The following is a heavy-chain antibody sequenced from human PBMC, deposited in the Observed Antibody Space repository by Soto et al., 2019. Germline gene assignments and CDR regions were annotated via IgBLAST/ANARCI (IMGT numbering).Heavy chain of an antibody. Sequence: GGSLRLSCAASGFTFSDHYMDWVRQAPGKGLEWVGRTRNKANSYTTEYAASVKGRFTISRDDSKNSLYLQMNSLKTEDTAVYYCARVGHDYGGPLDYWGQGTLVTVSS. CDR3: ARVGHDYGGPLDY. CDR2: TRNKANSYTT. J-gene: IGHJ4*02. D-gene: IGHD4-17*01. CDR1: GFTFSDHY. V-gene: IGHV3-72*01.